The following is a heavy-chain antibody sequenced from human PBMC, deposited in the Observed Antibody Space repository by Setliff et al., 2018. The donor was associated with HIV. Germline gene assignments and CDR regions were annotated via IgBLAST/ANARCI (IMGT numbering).Heavy chain of an antibody. CDR3: ARPVEMAGYSDRWDYYYMGV. CDR1: GGSISDSRYY. J-gene: IGHJ6*03. V-gene: IGHV4-39*01. D-gene: IGHD6-13*01. CDR2: IYYSGST. Sequence: SETLSLTCTVSGGSISDSRYYWGWIRQPPGKGLEWIGNIYYSGSTYYNPSLKSRVTISVDTSKNQFSLKLSSVTAADTAVYYCARPVEMAGYSDRWDYYYMGVWGKGTTVTVSS.